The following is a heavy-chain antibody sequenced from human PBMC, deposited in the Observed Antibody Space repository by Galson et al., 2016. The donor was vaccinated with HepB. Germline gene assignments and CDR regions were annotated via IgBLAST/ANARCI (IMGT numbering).Heavy chain of an antibody. CDR3: AADYGGYSFDI. CDR2: IWFDGSNK. J-gene: IGHJ3*02. Sequence: SLRLSCAASGFSFSYYGMHWVRQAPGKGLGWVAFIWFDGSNKFSVDSVKGRFSISRDNSKNTLYLQMNSLRVEDTAVYYCAADYGGYSFDIWGQGTLVTV. V-gene: IGHV3-33*01. D-gene: IGHD4-17*01. CDR1: GFSFSYYG.